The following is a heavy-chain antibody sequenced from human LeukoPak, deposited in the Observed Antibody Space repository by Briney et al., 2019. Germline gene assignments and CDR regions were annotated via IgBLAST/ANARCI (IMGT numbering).Heavy chain of an antibody. Sequence: SETLSLPCAVSGYSISSGYYWGWIGQPPGQGLEWIGSIYHSGSTYYNPSLKSRVTISVDTSKNQFSLKLSSVTAADTAVYYRAREIKWELYYLDYWGQGTLVTVSS. D-gene: IGHD1-26*01. J-gene: IGHJ4*03. CDR3: AREIKWELYYLDY. CDR1: GYSISSGYY. CDR2: IYHSGST. V-gene: IGHV4-38-2*01.